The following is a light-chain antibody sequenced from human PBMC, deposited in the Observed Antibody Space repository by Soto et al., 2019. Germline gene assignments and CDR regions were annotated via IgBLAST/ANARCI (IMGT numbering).Light chain of an antibody. CDR1: QSVGIY. CDR3: QQRDIWPPLT. V-gene: IGKV3-11*01. CDR2: DAT. Sequence: VLTQSPATLSLSPGERATLFCKASQSVGIYMGWFQQKPGQAPRVLIYDATNRAGGVPARCSGSGSGTDFTLTISSLEAEDSAVYYCQQRDIWPPLTFGGGTKLEIK. J-gene: IGKJ4*01.